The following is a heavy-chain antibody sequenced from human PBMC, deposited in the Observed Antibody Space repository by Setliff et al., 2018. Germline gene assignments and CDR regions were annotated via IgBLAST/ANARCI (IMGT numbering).Heavy chain of an antibody. Sequence: SETLSLTCAVYGGSFSGYYWSWIRQPPGKGLEWIGEINHSGSTNYNPSLKSRVTISVDTSKNQFSLKLSSVTAADTAVYYCARGRIQLWVPRYFDYWGQGTLVTVSS. J-gene: IGHJ4*02. D-gene: IGHD5-18*01. V-gene: IGHV4-34*01. CDR2: INHSGST. CDR3: ARGRIQLWVPRYFDY. CDR1: GGSFSGYY.